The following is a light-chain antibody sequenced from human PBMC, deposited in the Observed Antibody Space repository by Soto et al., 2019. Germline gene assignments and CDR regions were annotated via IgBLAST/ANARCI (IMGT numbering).Light chain of an antibody. CDR1: QDISNY. CDR3: LKCKTAPFT. J-gene: IGKJ4*01. Sequence: DIQMTQSPSSFSASVGDRVTITCRASQDISNYLAWYQQKPGKVPKLLIYAASTLQTGVPSRFSGSGSGTDFTLTISSLQPEDVATYYCLKCKTAPFTFGGGTKVDIK. CDR2: AAS. V-gene: IGKV1-27*01.